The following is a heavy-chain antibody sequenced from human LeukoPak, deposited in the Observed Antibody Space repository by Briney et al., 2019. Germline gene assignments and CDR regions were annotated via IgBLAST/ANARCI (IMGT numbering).Heavy chain of an antibody. CDR2: ISYDGSNL. Sequence: GGSLRLSCAASGFTFSSYGMHWVRQAPGKGLEWVAVISYDGSNLDYADSVKGRFTISRDTSKNTLYLQMNSLRAEDTAVYYCARDGEGVLGFDYWGQGTLVTVSS. CDR1: GFTFSSYG. J-gene: IGHJ4*02. V-gene: IGHV3-30-3*01. D-gene: IGHD2-8*02. CDR3: ARDGEGVLGFDY.